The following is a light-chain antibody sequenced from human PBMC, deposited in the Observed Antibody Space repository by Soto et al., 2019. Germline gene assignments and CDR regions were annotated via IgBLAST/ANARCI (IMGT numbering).Light chain of an antibody. J-gene: IGKJ1*01. Sequence: DIQMTQSPSTLSASVGDRVTITCRASQSINNYLAWYPQKPGKAPKLFIYKASTLESGVPSRFSGSGSGTEFTLSISSLQPDDFATYFCQQYESFPRTFGQGTKVEIK. CDR2: KAS. V-gene: IGKV1-5*03. CDR1: QSINNY. CDR3: QQYESFPRT.